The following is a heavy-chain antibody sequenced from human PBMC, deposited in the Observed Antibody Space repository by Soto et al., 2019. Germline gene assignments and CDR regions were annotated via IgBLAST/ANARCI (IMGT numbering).Heavy chain of an antibody. CDR2: INIDGSST. CDR1: GFTLSSYW. V-gene: IGHV3-74*01. CDR3: ARSRDGYNFVGDC. J-gene: IGHJ4*02. Sequence: EVQLVESGGGLVQPGGSLRLSCAASGFTLSSYWMHWVRQAPGKGLVWISRINIDGSSTSYADSVKGRFTISRDNAKNTLYLQLNSLRAEDTAVYYCARSRDGYNFVGDCWGQGTLVTVSS. D-gene: IGHD5-12*01.